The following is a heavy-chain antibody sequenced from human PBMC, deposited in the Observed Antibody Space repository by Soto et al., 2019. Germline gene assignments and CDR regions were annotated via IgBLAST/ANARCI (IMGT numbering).Heavy chain of an antibody. CDR1: GFTFSSYS. CDR3: ARAPRYDILTGYRNDAFDI. J-gene: IGHJ3*02. D-gene: IGHD3-9*01. Sequence: GGSLRLSCTASGFTFSSYSMNWVRQAPGKGLEWVSSISSSSSYIYYADSVKGRFTISRDNAKNSLYLQMNSLRAEDTAVYYCARAPRYDILTGYRNDAFDIWGQGTMVTVS. CDR2: ISSSSSYI. V-gene: IGHV3-21*01.